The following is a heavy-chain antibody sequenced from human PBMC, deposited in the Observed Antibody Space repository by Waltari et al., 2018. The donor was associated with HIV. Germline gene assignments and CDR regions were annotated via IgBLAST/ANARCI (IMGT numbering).Heavy chain of an antibody. CDR1: GATLSNSG. D-gene: IGHD3-22*01. V-gene: IGHV3-23*01. CDR2: ITVDHNT. Sequence: EVQLLESGGTLAQPGGSLSLSCAASGATLSNSGMTWVRQAPGKGLEWVSTITVDHNTYYADSVKGRFSISRDNSRNLVSLRMNTLKVEDTGMYYCAQDAGRNGYSFFGFWGRGTLVAASS. J-gene: IGHJ4*02. CDR3: AQDAGRNGYSFFGF.